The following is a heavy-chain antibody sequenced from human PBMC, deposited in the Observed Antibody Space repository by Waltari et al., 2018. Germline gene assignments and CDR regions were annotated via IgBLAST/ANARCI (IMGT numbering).Heavy chain of an antibody. V-gene: IGHV3-74*01. CDR2: SKGDGSST. J-gene: IGHJ4*02. CDR1: GFTFSSYW. Sequence: EVQLVESGGGLVQPGGSLRLSCAASGFTFSSYWMTWVRQAPGKGLEWGSRSKGDGSSTNYADSGQGRVTISRDNAKNTLYLQMNSLRAEDTAIYYCVRSAWLDCWGQGNLVTVSS. CDR3: VRSAWLDC.